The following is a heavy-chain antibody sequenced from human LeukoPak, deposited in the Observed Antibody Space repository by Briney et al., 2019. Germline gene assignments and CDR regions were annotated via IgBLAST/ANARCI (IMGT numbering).Heavy chain of an antibody. V-gene: IGHV4-61*02. CDR3: AKGTMLDAFDI. J-gene: IGHJ3*02. Sequence: PSQTLSLTCTVSGGSISSGSYYWSWIRQPAGKGLEWIGRIYTSGSTNYNPSPKSRVTISVDTSKNQFSLKLSSVTAADTAVYYCAKGTMLDAFDIWGQGTMVTVSS. CDR2: IYTSGST. D-gene: IGHD2-8*01. CDR1: GGSISSGSYY.